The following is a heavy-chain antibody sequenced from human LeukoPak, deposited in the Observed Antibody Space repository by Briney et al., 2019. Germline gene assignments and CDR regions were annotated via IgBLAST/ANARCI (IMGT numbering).Heavy chain of an antibody. CDR2: FSWNSGSI. V-gene: IGHV3-9*03. Sequence: GGSLRLSCAASGFTFDDYAMHWVRQAPGKGLEWVSGFSWNSGSIGYADSVKGRFTISRDNAKNSLYLQMNSLRAEDMALYYCARGGYYGSGPMDVWGKGTTVTVSS. CDR3: ARGGYYGSGPMDV. J-gene: IGHJ6*04. CDR1: GFTFDDYA. D-gene: IGHD3-10*01.